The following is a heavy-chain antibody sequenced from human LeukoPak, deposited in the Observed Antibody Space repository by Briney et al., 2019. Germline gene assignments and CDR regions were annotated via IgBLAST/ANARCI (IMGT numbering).Heavy chain of an antibody. CDR2: MNPNSGNT. Sequence: ASVKVSCKASGYTFTSYDINWVRQATGQGLEWMGWMNPNSGNTGYAQKFQGRLTITADESTSTAYMELSSLRSEDTAVYYCARNGVGATSWGAFDYWGQGTLVTVSS. J-gene: IGHJ4*02. D-gene: IGHD1-26*01. CDR1: GYTFTSYD. CDR3: ARNGVGATSWGAFDY. V-gene: IGHV1-8*03.